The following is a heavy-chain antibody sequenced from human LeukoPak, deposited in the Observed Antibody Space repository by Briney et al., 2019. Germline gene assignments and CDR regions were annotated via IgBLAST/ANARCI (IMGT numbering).Heavy chain of an antibody. V-gene: IGHV3-23*01. D-gene: IGHD1-26*01. CDR3: ARSIEGELVDY. CDR1: GFTFSRDS. Sequence: GGSLRLSCAASGFTFSRDSMNWVRQAPGKGLEWVSAISGSGGSTYYADSVKGRFTISRDNSKNTLYLQMNSLRAEDTAVYYCARSIEGELVDYWGQGTLVTVSS. CDR2: ISGSGGST. J-gene: IGHJ4*02.